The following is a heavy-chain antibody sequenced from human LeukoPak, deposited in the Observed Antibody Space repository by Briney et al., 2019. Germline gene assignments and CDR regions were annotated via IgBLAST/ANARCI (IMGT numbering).Heavy chain of an antibody. J-gene: IGHJ5*02. CDR2: IYYSGSA. V-gene: IGHV4-59*01. CDR3: ARGGSGYGRWFDP. Sequence: PSETLSLTCLVSGGSISSFYWSWIRQSPGKGLEWIGNIYYSGSAIYNPSLKTRVTISIDTSKNHFSLNLTSVTAADTAVYYCARGGSGYGRWFDPWGPGTRVTVSS. CDR1: GGSISSFY. D-gene: IGHD5-12*01.